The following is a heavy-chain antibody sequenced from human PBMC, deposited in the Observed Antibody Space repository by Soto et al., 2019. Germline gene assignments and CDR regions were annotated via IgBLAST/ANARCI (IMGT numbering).Heavy chain of an antibody. Sequence: SETLSLTCTVSGGSISSGDYYWSWLRQPPGKGLEWIGYIYYSGSTYYNPSLKSRVTISVDTSKNQFSLKLSSVTAADTAVYYCARVLAWEFDYWGQGTLVTVSS. CDR2: IYYSGST. D-gene: IGHD1-26*01. V-gene: IGHV4-30-4*01. CDR3: ARVLAWEFDY. J-gene: IGHJ4*02. CDR1: GGSISSGDYY.